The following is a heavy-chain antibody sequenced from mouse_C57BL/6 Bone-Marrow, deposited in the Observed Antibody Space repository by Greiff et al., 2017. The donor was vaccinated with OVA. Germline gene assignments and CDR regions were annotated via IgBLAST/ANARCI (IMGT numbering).Heavy chain of an antibody. CDR2: ILPSIGRT. CDR3: ARIGLRRRWYFDV. CDR1: DSEVFPIAH. Sequence: QVQLQQSGSELRSPGSSVKLSCKDFDSEVFPIAHMSWVRQKPGHGFEWIGGILPSIGRTIYGEKFEAKETLDAGTLSNTAYLELNSLTSEDSAINYCARIGLRRRWYFDVWGTGTTVTVSS. J-gene: IGHJ1*03. V-gene: IGHV15-2*01. D-gene: IGHD2-4*01.